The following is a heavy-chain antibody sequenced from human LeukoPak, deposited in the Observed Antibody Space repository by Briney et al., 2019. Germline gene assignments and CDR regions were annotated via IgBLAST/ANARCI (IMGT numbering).Heavy chain of an antibody. V-gene: IGHV3-48*04. CDR1: GFTFSSYS. Sequence: GGSLRLSCAASGFTFSSYSMNWVRQAPGKGLEWVSYISTSGSTIYYADSVKGRFTISRDNAKNSLYLQMNGLRAEDTAIYYCASPQWLAFWGQGTLVTVSS. CDR2: ISTSGSTI. J-gene: IGHJ4*02. D-gene: IGHD6-19*01. CDR3: ASPQWLAF.